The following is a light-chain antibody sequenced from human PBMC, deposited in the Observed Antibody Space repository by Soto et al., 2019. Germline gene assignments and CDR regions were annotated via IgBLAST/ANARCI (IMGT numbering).Light chain of an antibody. CDR1: QSVTSSH. Sequence: EIVLTQSPGTLSLSPGERATLSCRASQSVTSSHLAWYQQKPGQAPRLLIYAASSRATGIPDRFSGSGSGTDFTLTISRLEPEDFAVYYCQQYGDSPPWKFGQGTKVEIK. CDR2: AAS. CDR3: QQYGDSPPWK. J-gene: IGKJ1*01. V-gene: IGKV3-20*01.